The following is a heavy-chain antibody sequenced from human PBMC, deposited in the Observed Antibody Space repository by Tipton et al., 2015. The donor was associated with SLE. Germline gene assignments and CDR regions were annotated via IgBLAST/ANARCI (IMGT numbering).Heavy chain of an antibody. CDR2: INHSGST. CDR3: ARRVRGDYFDY. D-gene: IGHD3-22*01. J-gene: IGHJ4*02. Sequence: TLSLTCAVYGGSFSGYYWSWIRQPPGKGLEWIGEINHSGSTNYNPSLKSRVTISVDTSKNQFSLKLSSVTAADTAVYYCARRVRGDYFDYWGQGTLVTVSS. CDR1: GGSFSGYY. V-gene: IGHV4-34*01.